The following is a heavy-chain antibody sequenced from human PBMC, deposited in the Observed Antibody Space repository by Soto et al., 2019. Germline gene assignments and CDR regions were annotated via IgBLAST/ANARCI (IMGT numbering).Heavy chain of an antibody. CDR1: GFTFSSYA. Sequence: GGSLRLSCAASGFTFSSYAMSWVRQAPGKGLEWVSAISGSGGSTYYADSVKGRFTISRDNSKNTLYLQMNSLRAEDTAVYYCATLYDILTGYYIYWGQGTLVTVSS. J-gene: IGHJ4*02. CDR3: ATLYDILTGYYIY. D-gene: IGHD3-9*01. V-gene: IGHV3-23*01. CDR2: ISGSGGST.